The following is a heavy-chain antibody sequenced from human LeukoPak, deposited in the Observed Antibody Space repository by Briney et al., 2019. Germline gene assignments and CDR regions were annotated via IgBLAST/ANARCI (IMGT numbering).Heavy chain of an antibody. D-gene: IGHD5-18*01. J-gene: IGHJ6*02. CDR3: ARGEFAWIQGSYGLNV. CDR2: IKQDGSDK. Sequence: GGSLRLSCAASGFTFSDYWMSWVRQAPGKGPEWVANIKQDGSDKYYADSVKGRFTISRDNAKKALYLQMNSLRAEDTAVYYCARGEFAWIQGSYGLNVWGQGTTVTVSS. V-gene: IGHV3-7*01. CDR1: GFTFSDYW.